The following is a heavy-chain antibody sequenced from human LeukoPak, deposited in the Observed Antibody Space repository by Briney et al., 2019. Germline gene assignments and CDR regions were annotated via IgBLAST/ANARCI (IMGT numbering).Heavy chain of an antibody. Sequence: RASVTVSCKASGYTFTSYGISWVRQAPGQGLEGMGWISAYNGNTNYAQKLQGRVTMTTDTSTSTAYMELRSLRSDDTAVYYCARVIDVLSYCSSTSCRLSYFDYWGQGTLVTVSS. V-gene: IGHV1-18*01. CDR3: ARVIDVLSYCSSTSCRLSYFDY. CDR2: ISAYNGNT. D-gene: IGHD2-2*01. J-gene: IGHJ4*02. CDR1: GYTFTSYG.